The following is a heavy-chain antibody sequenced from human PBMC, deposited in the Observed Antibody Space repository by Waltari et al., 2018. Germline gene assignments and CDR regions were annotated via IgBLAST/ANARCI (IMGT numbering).Heavy chain of an antibody. J-gene: IGHJ4*02. CDR2: IRYDGGEK. CDR1: GFPLDPFW. D-gene: IGHD3-10*01. V-gene: IGHV3-7*01. Sequence: EVQLVESGGGLVQPGGSMTLSCAASGFPLDPFWIPLARRTPGKGLEWVANIRYDGGEKVYVDSVKGRFIVSKDNAKNSLYLQMNSLRAEDTAVYYCARGAGLIWFGEADPRRFDYWGQGTQVTVSS. CDR3: ARGAGLIWFGEADPRRFDY.